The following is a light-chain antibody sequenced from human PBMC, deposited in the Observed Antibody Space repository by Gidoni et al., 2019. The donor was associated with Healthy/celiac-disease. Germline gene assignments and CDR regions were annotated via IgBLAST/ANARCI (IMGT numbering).Light chain of an antibody. CDR2: WAS. J-gene: IGKJ2*04. V-gene: IGKV4-1*01. CDR3: QQYYSTPCS. CDR1: QRVLYSSNNKNY. Sequence: DIVMTQSPDSLAVSLGERATINCKSSQRVLYSSNNKNYLAWYQQKPGQPPKLLIYWASTRESGVPDRFSGSGSWTDFTLTISSLQAEDVAVYYCQQYYSTPCSFXQXTKLEIK.